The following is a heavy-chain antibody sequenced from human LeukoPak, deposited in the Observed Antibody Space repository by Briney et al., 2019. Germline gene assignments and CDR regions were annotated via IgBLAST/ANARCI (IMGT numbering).Heavy chain of an antibody. CDR1: GFTFSSYW. J-gene: IGHJ4*02. D-gene: IGHD4-17*01. V-gene: IGHV3-74*01. CDR2: INSDGSST. CDR3: ARGKTPAVNTPFDY. Sequence: GGSLRLSCGASGFTFSSYWMHWVRQAPGKGLVWVSRINSDGSSTSYADSVKGRFTISRDNAKNTLYLQMNSLRAEDTAVYYCARGKTPAVNTPFDYWGQGTLVTVSS.